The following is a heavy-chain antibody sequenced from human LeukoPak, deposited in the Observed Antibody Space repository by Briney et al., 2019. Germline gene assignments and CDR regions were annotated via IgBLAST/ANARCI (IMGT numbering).Heavy chain of an antibody. CDR3: AKETGRWELE. J-gene: IGHJ4*02. Sequence: GGSLRLSCAASGFTFSSYGLHWVRQAPGKGLEWVAVISNDGGNKYYADSVKGRFTISRDNSKNTLYLQMNSLRAEDTAVYYCAKETGRWELEWGQGTLVTVSS. V-gene: IGHV3-30*18. CDR2: ISNDGGNK. CDR1: GFTFSSYG. D-gene: IGHD1-26*01.